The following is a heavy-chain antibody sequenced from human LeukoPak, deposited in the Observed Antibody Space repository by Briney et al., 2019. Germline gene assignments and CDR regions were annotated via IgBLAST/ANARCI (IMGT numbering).Heavy chain of an antibody. Sequence: AGGSLRLSCAASGFSLSTHWMSWFRQAPGKGLEWVALIKQDGSVIHYVDSVKGRFTISRDNAKNSLSLQMNSLRADDTAVYYCAGDEGWTFDIWGQGTKVTVSS. CDR1: GFSLSTHW. J-gene: IGHJ3*02. D-gene: IGHD5-24*01. V-gene: IGHV3-7*01. CDR3: AGDEGWTFDI. CDR2: IKQDGSVI.